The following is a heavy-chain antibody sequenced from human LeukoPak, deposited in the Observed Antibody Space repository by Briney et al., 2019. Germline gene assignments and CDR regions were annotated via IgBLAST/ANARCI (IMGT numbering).Heavy chain of an antibody. J-gene: IGHJ6*03. D-gene: IGHD2-15*01. CDR3: ARSVEGYCCGSSCYSYYYYMDV. CDR2: IYYSGST. CDR1: GGSISSYY. Sequence: SETLSLTCTVSGGSISSYYWSWIRQPPGKGLEWIGYIYYSGSTNYNPSLKSRVTISVDTSKNQFSLKLSSVTAADTAVYYCARSVEGYCCGSSCYSYYYYMDVWGKGTTVTISS. V-gene: IGHV4-59*01.